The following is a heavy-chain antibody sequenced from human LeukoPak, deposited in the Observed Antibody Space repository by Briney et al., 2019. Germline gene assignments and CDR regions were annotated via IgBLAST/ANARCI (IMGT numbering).Heavy chain of an antibody. CDR3: AIDAGDGYIYDY. CDR1: GGSISTSNYY. Sequence: PSETLSLTCTVPGGSISTSNYYWGWIRRPPGKGLEWSGSIYSSGRTYYNPSLKSRVTVSVDTSKKQFSLKLTSVPAADTAAYYCAIDAGDGYIYDYWGQRTLVTVSS. D-gene: IGHD5-24*01. V-gene: IGHV4-39*01. J-gene: IGHJ4*02. CDR2: IYSSGRT.